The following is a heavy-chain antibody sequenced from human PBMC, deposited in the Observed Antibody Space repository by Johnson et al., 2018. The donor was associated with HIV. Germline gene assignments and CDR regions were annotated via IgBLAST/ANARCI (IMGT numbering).Heavy chain of an antibody. CDR1: GFTFDDYA. V-gene: IGHV3-20*04. D-gene: IGHD6-19*01. Sequence: VQLVESGGGVVRPGGSLRLSCAASGFTFDDYAMSWVRQAPGKGLEWVSDINWNGGSTGYADSVKGRFSISRDNAKNSLFLQMNNLRAEDTALYYCARPGGGWYETAFDIWGQGTMVNVSS. CDR3: ARPGGGWYETAFDI. J-gene: IGHJ3*02. CDR2: INWNGGST.